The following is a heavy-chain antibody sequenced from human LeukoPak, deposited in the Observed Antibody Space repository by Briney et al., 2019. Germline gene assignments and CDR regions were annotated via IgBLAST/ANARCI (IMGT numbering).Heavy chain of an antibody. CDR3: ARGRRDGYNGPHYIDY. Sequence: GGSLRLSCAASGFTVSSNYMSWVRQAPGKGLEWVSVIYSGGSTYYADSVKGRFTISRDNSKNTLYLQMNSLRAEDTAVYYCARGRRDGYNGPHYIDYWGQGTLFTVSS. CDR2: IYSGGST. J-gene: IGHJ4*02. CDR1: GFTVSSNY. D-gene: IGHD5-24*01. V-gene: IGHV3-66*01.